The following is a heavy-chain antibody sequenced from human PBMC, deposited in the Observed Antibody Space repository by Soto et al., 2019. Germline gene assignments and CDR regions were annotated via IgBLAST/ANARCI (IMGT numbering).Heavy chain of an antibody. D-gene: IGHD3-10*01. V-gene: IGHV1-69*12. CDR2: IIPIFGTA. Sequence: QVQLVQSGAEVKKPGSSVKVSCKASGGTFSSYAISWVRQAPGQGLEWMGGIIPIFGTANYAQKFQGRVTITADESTSTAYMELSRLRSEDTAVYYCATNLRPGYYYYYGMDVWGQGTTVTVSS. J-gene: IGHJ6*02. CDR1: GGTFSSYA. CDR3: ATNLRPGYYYYYGMDV.